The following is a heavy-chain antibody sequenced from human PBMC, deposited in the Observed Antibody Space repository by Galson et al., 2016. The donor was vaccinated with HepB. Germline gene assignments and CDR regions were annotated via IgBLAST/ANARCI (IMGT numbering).Heavy chain of an antibody. V-gene: IGHV1-18*01. Sequence: SVKVSCKASGYTFSSFGITWVRQAPGQGLEWMGWISTYNGDTKYAQNLQGRLTMTTDTSTNTAYMELKSLKFDDTDLYYCARVRSQIRYYYYGMDVWGQGTTVTVSS. CDR1: GYTFSSFG. D-gene: IGHD1-14*01. CDR2: ISTYNGDT. CDR3: ARVRSQIRYYYYGMDV. J-gene: IGHJ6*02.